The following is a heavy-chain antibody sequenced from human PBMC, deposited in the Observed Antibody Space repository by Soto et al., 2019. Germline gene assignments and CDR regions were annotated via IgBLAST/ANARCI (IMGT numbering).Heavy chain of an antibody. Sequence: GGSLRLSCAASGFTFSSYAMHWVRQAPGKGLEWVAVISYDGSNKYYADSVKGRFTISRDNSKNTLYLQMNSLRAEDTAVYYCAGVLAPGYSYGYDYWGQGTLVTVSS. D-gene: IGHD5-18*01. J-gene: IGHJ4*02. CDR3: AGVLAPGYSYGYDY. CDR2: ISYDGSNK. V-gene: IGHV3-30-3*01. CDR1: GFTFSSYA.